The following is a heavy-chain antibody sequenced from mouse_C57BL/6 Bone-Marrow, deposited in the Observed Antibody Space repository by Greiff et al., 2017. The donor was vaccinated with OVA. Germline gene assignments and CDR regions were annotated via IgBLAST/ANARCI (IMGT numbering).Heavy chain of an antibody. V-gene: IGHV1-50*01. D-gene: IGHD4-1*01. Sequence: QVQLQQSGAELMKPGASVKLSCKASGYTFTSYWIQWVKQRPGQGLEWIGEIDPSDGYTNYNQKFKGKATVTVDTSSSTANMQLSSLTSEDSAVYYCAGWEFAYWGQGTLVTVSA. J-gene: IGHJ3*01. CDR1: GYTFTSYW. CDR2: IDPSDGYT. CDR3: AGWEFAY.